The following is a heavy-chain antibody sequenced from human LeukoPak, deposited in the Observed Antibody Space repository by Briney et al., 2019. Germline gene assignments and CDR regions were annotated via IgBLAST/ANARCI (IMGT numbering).Heavy chain of an antibody. CDR2: IDWDDDK. J-gene: IGHJ3*02. CDR1: GFSLSTSGMC. D-gene: IGHD6-19*01. CDR3: ARIRPRYSSGYDAFDI. V-gene: IGHV2-70*11. Sequence: SGPTLVNPTQTLTLTCTFSGFSLSTSGMCVSWIRQPPGKALEWLARIDWDDDKYYSTSLKTRLTISKDTSKNQVVLTMTNMDPVDTATYYCARIRPRYSSGYDAFDIWGQGTMVTVSS.